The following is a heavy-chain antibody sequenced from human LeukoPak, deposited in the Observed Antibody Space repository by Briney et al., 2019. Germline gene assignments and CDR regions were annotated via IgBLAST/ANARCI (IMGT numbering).Heavy chain of an antibody. J-gene: IGHJ6*03. V-gene: IGHV4-59*12. CDR2: IYYSGST. CDR1: GGSISSYY. Sequence: SETLSLTCTVSGGSISSYYWSWIRQPPGKGLEWIGYIYYSGSTYYNPSLKSRVTISVDTSKNQFSLKLSSVTAADTAVYYCARAYGSRDYYMDVWGKGTTVTVSS. CDR3: ARAYGSRDYYMDV. D-gene: IGHD3-10*01.